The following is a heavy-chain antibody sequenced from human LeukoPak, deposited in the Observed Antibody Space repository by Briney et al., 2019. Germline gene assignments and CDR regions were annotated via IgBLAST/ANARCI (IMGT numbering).Heavy chain of an antibody. Sequence: SETLSPTCTVSGGSMSSHYWSWIRQPPGRGLEWIGNIYYSGSTNYNPSLNSRVTISVDTSKNQFSLKLSSVTAADTAVYYCARGRGGPYYFDCWGQGSLVTVSS. CDR3: ARGRGGPYYFDC. CDR2: IYYSGST. D-gene: IGHD3-10*01. CDR1: GGSMSSHY. V-gene: IGHV4-59*11. J-gene: IGHJ4*02.